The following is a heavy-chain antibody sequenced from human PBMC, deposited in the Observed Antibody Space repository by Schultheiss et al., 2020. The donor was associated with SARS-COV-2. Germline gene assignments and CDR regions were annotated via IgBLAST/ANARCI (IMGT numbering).Heavy chain of an antibody. V-gene: IGHV4-31*03. J-gene: IGHJ6*03. Sequence: SETLSLTCTVSGGSISSGGYYWSWIRQHPGKGLEWIGYIYYSGSTYYNPSLKSRVTISVDTSKNQFSLKLSSVTAADTAVYYCARNIVVVSSGGDYYYYYYMDVWGKGTTVTVSS. CDR2: IYYSGST. CDR3: ARNIVVVSSGGDYYYYYYMDV. CDR1: GGSISSGGYY. D-gene: IGHD2-2*01.